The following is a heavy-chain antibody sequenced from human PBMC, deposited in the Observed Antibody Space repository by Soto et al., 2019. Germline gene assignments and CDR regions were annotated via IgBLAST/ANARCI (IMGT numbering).Heavy chain of an antibody. CDR1: GYTFTGYW. D-gene: IGHD1-7*01. V-gene: IGHV5-51*01. CDR2: VYPGDSDI. J-gene: IGHJ4*02. Sequence: PGESLKISCQGSGYTFTGYWIGGVRQMPGKGLEWMGIVYPGDSDIRYSPSFRGQVTISIDNSVSTAYLQWNSLKASDTAMYYCARALTGTIHPHYFDYWGQGTQVTVSS. CDR3: ARALTGTIHPHYFDY.